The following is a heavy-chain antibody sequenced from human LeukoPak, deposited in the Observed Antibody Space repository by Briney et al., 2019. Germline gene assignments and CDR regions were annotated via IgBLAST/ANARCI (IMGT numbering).Heavy chain of an antibody. V-gene: IGHV4-34*01. D-gene: IGHD5-18*01. Sequence: SETLSLTCAVYGGSFSGYYWSWIRQPPGKWLEWIGEINHSGSTNYNPSLKSRVTISVDTSKNQFSLKLSSVTAADTAVYYCARPSGYSYGYFFYWGQGTLVTVSS. J-gene: IGHJ4*02. CDR1: GGSFSGYY. CDR3: ARPSGYSYGYFFY. CDR2: INHSGST.